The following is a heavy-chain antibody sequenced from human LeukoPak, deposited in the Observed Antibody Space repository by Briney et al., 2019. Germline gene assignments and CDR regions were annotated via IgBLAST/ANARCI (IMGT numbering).Heavy chain of an antibody. CDR1: GFTFSDYY. CDR3: ARRAMGATSFDY. D-gene: IGHD1-26*01. V-gene: IGHV3-69-1*01. J-gene: IGHJ4*02. Sequence: GGSLRLSCAASGFTFSDYYMTWVRQAPGKGLEWVSYISSSNTVYYADSVKGRLTVSRDNANNSLYVQMTNLRAEDTAVYYCARRAMGATSFDYWGQGTLVTVSS. CDR2: ISSSNTV.